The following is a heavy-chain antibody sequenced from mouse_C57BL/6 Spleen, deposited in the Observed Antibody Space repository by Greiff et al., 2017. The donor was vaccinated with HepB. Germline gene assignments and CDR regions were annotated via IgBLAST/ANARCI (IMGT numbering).Heavy chain of an antibody. CDR3: KRKWGNYEEWLAY. CDR1: GYTFTDYE. V-gene: IGHV1-15*01. D-gene: IGHD2-1*01. Sequence: VQLQQSGAELVRPGASVTLSCKASGYTFTDYEMHWVKQTPVHGLEWIGAIDPETGGTAYNQKFKGKAILTADKSSSTAYMELRSLKSEDSAVYYWKRKWGNYEEWLAYWGQGTLVTVSA. CDR2: IDPETGGT. J-gene: IGHJ3*01.